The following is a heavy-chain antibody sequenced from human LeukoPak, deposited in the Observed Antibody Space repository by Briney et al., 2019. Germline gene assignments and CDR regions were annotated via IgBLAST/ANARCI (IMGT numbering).Heavy chain of an antibody. CDR1: GGSISSSSYY. D-gene: IGHD6-25*01. CDR3: ARRGSGGSEFDH. V-gene: IGHV4-39*01. Sequence: PSETLSLTCTVSGGSISSSSYYWGWIRQPPGKGLEWIGSIYYSGSTYYNPSLKSRVTISVDTSKNQFSLKLSSVTAADTAVYYCARRGSGGSEFDHWGQGTLVTVSS. CDR2: IYYSGST. J-gene: IGHJ4*02.